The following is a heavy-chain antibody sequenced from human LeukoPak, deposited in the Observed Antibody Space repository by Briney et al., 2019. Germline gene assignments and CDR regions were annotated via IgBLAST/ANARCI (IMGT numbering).Heavy chain of an antibody. CDR3: ARHSGSYLFSDF. CDR1: GGSISSSNYY. Sequence: PSETLSLTCTVSGGSISSSNYYWDWVRQPPGKGLEWIGTIYYGGSTYYKPSLESRITISVDTSKSQFSLKLTSVTAADTAVYYCARHSGSYLFSDFWGQGTLVTVSS. J-gene: IGHJ4*02. D-gene: IGHD1-26*01. CDR2: IYYGGST. V-gene: IGHV4-39*01.